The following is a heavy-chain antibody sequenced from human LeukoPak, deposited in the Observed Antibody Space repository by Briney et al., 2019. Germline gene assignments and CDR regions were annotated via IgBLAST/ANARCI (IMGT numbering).Heavy chain of an antibody. CDR2: ISASGGKT. Sequence: GGTLRLSCAASGFTFSSYGMSWVRQAPGKGLEWVSGISASGGKTYYADSVKGRFTVSRDNSKKNTVFLEMSSLRAEDTAIYYCASNYYDSSGPFSWAFDMWGQGTMVTVSS. V-gene: IGHV3-23*01. J-gene: IGHJ3*02. CDR3: ASNYYDSSGPFSWAFDM. D-gene: IGHD3-22*01. CDR1: GFTFSSYG.